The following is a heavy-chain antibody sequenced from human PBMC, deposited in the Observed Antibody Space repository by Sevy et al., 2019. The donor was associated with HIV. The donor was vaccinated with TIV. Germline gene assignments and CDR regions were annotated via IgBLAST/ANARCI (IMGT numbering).Heavy chain of an antibody. CDR1: GFSLSTSGVG. V-gene: IGHV2-5*02. J-gene: IGHJ4*02. Sequence: SGPTLVKPTQTLTLTCTFSGFSLSTSGVGVGWIRQPPGKALEWLALIYWDDNKRYSPSLRSRLTITKDTSKNQVVLTMTNMDPVDTATYYCANSLYGDYIGGYFDYWGQGTLVTVSS. D-gene: IGHD4-17*01. CDR2: IYWDDNK. CDR3: ANSLYGDYIGGYFDY.